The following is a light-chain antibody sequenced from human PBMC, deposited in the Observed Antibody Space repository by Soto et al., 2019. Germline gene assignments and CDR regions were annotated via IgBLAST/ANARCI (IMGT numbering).Light chain of an antibody. J-gene: IGKJ4*01. Sequence: EILLTQSPGTLSLSPGERATLSCRASQSVSSSDLAWYQQKPGQAPRLLIYGASSRATGIPDRFSGSGSGTDFTLTISRLEPEDFAVYYCQQYGSSPGVTFGGGTKVDI. CDR1: QSVSSSD. V-gene: IGKV3-20*01. CDR2: GAS. CDR3: QQYGSSPGVT.